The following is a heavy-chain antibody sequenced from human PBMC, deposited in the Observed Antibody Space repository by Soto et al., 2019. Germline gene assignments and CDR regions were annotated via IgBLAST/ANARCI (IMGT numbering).Heavy chain of an antibody. CDR1: GASFKNYEFF. Sequence: QVQLQESGPGLVKPSQTLSLTCSVSGASFKNYEFFWLGIRKPPGEVLGWIGHIYYPGSTSYNPSLESRISISLDTSRNHFSLKVNSVSAADTAVYYCARDRSNSPDFFDSWGQGTLVTVSS. CDR2: IYYPGST. D-gene: IGHD1-1*01. V-gene: IGHV4-30-4*01. J-gene: IGHJ4*02. CDR3: ARDRSNSPDFFDS.